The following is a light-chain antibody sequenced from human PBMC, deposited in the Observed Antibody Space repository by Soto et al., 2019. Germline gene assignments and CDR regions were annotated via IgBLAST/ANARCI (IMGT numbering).Light chain of an antibody. CDR3: QESYNMPWT. J-gene: IGKJ1*01. CDR1: QSISNY. CDR2: AAS. Sequence: DVQVTQSPSSLSASVGDRFTITCRTSQSISNYLNWYQQKPGEAPKLLIYAASSLQSGVPSRFSGSGSGTEFTLTISSLQLEDFATYSCQESYNMPWTFGQGTKVDIK. V-gene: IGKV1-39*01.